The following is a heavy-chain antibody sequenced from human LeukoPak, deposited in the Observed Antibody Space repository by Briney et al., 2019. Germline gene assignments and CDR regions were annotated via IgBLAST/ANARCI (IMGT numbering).Heavy chain of an antibody. D-gene: IGHD4-23*01. CDR3: AKAVGNLPDSYYYYYMDV. J-gene: IGHJ6*03. V-gene: IGHV3-9*01. Sequence: GGSLRLSCAASGFTFDDYAMHWVRQAPGKGLEWVSGISWNSDTIAYADSVKGRFTISRDNAKNSLYLQMNSLRPEDTALYYCAKAVGNLPDSYYYYYMDVWGKGTTATVSS. CDR1: GFTFDDYA. CDR2: ISWNSDTI.